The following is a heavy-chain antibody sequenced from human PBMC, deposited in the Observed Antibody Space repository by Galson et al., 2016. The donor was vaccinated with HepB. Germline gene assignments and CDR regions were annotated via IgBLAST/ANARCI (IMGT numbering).Heavy chain of an antibody. D-gene: IGHD1-14*01. Sequence: SLRLSCAASGFTFRTYSMNWVRQAPGKGLEWVSYISSSSSTIYYADSVKGRFTISRDNAKNSLHLQMNSLRAEDTAVYYCATDLGPRGIWDVDGFDVWGQGTMVTVSS. CDR2: ISSSSSTI. J-gene: IGHJ3*01. CDR1: GFTFRTYS. V-gene: IGHV3-48*04. CDR3: ATDLGPRGIWDVDGFDV.